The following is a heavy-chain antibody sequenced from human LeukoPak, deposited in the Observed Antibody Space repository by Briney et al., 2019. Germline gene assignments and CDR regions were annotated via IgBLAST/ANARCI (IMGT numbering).Heavy chain of an antibody. V-gene: IGHV1-2*02. CDR1: GYTFTGYY. CDR2: INPNSGGT. Sequence: ASVKVSCKASGYTFTGYYMHWVRQAPGQGLGWMGWINPNSGGTNYAQKFQGRVTMTRDTSISTAYMELSRLRSDDTAVYYCASIGSSRGYYFDYWGQGTLVTVSS. D-gene: IGHD3-10*01. J-gene: IGHJ4*02. CDR3: ASIGSSRGYYFDY.